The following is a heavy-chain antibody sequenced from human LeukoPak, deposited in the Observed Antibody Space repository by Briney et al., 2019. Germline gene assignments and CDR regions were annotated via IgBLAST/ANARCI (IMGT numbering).Heavy chain of an antibody. CDR2: IKQDGVEK. Sequence: GWSLRLSCAASGCTFTNYWMSLVRQAPGIGREWAANIKQDGVEKYHVVSVKGRFSISRDNAKNSLSLQMNSVTDEDTAVYSCARDDSSGPEGSYYFDYWGQGTLVIVSS. CDR3: ARDDSSGPEGSYYFDY. V-gene: IGHV3-7*01. CDR1: GCTFTNYW. J-gene: IGHJ4*02. D-gene: IGHD3-22*01.